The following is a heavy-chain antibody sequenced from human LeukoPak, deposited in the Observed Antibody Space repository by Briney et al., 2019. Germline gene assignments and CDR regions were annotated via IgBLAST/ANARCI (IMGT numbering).Heavy chain of an antibody. Sequence: GGSLRLSCAASGLRFSEAVFHWVRQAPGKGLDWVAVVQGGEDNMYYAASVKGRFIVSRDNSKNTVSLLMNNLKTEDSGVYYCAREHRTFGDALGVWGRGTAVSVSS. CDR1: GLRFSEAV. D-gene: IGHD3-10*01. CDR3: AREHRTFGDALGV. J-gene: IGHJ3*01. CDR2: VQGGEDNM. V-gene: IGHV3-30*02.